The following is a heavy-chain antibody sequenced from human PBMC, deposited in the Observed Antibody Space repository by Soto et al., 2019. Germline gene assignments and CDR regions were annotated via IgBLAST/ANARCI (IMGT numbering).Heavy chain of an antibody. CDR1: GFTFSSYA. Sequence: EVQLLECGGGLVQPGGSLRLSCAASGFTFSSYAMSWVRQAPGKGLEWVSAISGSGGSTYYADSVKGRFTISRDNSKNTLYLQMNSLRAEDTAVYYCAKNVWGITIFGGMDVWGQGTTVTVSS. CDR2: ISGSGGST. D-gene: IGHD3-9*01. V-gene: IGHV3-23*01. CDR3: AKNVWGITIFGGMDV. J-gene: IGHJ6*02.